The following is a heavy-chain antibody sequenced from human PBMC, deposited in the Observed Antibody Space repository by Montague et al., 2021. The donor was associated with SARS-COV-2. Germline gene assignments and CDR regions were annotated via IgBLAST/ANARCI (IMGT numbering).Heavy chain of an antibody. CDR3: ARVGGFYAHWSGYSSSACFFDP. CDR1: GGSVSSYY. J-gene: IGHJ5*02. Sequence: SETLSLTCTVYGGSVSSYYWSWIRQPPGKGLQWLGYIYYSGSTNYNPSLKSRVTMSVDTSKNQFSLRLNSVTTADTAVYFCARVGGFYAHWSGYSSSACFFDPWGHGTLVTVSS. CDR2: IYYSGST. D-gene: IGHD3-3*01. V-gene: IGHV4-59*02.